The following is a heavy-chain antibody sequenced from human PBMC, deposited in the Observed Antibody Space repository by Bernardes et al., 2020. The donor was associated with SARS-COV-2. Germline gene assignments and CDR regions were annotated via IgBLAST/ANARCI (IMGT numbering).Heavy chain of an antibody. J-gene: IGHJ4*02. CDR3: ARDLGQQGGY. V-gene: IGHV3-66*01. CDR2: FYSGGST. D-gene: IGHD6-13*01. Sequence: GGSLRLFCAASGFTVSSSYMTWVRQAPGKGLEWVSVFYSGGSTYYADSIRGRFTMSRDNPKNTVFLQMNSLRDEDTAVYYCARDLGQQGGYWGQGTLVTVSS. CDR1: GFTVSSSY.